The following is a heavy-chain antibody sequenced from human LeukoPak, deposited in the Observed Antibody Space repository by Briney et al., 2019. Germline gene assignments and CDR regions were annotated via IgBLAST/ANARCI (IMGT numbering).Heavy chain of an antibody. CDR3: AKFFTGEYVRAFDV. J-gene: IGHJ3*01. CDR1: GFTFSNYG. Sequence: GGSLRLSCVASGFTFSNYGMNWVRQAPGKGLEWVSGSSGGTGSTHYADSVKGRFTISRDNSKNTLYLQMNSLRAEDTAVYYCAKFFTGEYVRAFDVWGQGTMVTVSS. D-gene: IGHD3-10*02. CDR2: SSGGTGST. V-gene: IGHV3-23*01.